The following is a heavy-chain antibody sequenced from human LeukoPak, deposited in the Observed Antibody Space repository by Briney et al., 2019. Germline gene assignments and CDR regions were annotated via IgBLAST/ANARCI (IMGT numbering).Heavy chain of an antibody. J-gene: IGHJ4*02. Sequence: PSETLSLTCAVYGGSFSGYYWSWIRQPPGKGLEWIGEINHSGSTNYNPSLKSRVTISLDTSKNQFSLKLNSVTAADTAVYYCAREGDYYDTSGTLDYWGQGTLVTVSS. V-gene: IGHV4-34*01. CDR1: GGSFSGYY. CDR3: AREGDYYDTSGTLDY. CDR2: INHSGST. D-gene: IGHD3-22*01.